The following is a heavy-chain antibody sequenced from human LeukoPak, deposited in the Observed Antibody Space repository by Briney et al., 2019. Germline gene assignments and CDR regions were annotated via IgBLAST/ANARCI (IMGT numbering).Heavy chain of an antibody. D-gene: IGHD4-17*01. CDR1: GGSISSYY. CDR2: IYYSGST. Sequence: PSETLSLTCTVSGGSISSYYWSWIRQPPGKGLEWIGYIYYSGSTYYNPSLKSRVTISVDTSKNQFSLKLSSVTAADTAVYYCARTVTTSPWYFDLWGRGTLVTVSS. J-gene: IGHJ2*01. V-gene: IGHV4-59*12. CDR3: ARTVTTSPWYFDL.